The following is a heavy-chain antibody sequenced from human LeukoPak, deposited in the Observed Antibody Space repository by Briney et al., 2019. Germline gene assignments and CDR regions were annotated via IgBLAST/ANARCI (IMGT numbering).Heavy chain of an antibody. CDR3: ARGGGIPSVRDYYYMDV. J-gene: IGHJ6*03. D-gene: IGHD3-10*01. Sequence: SETLSLTCAVYGGSFSGYYWSWIRQPPGKGLEWIGEINHSGSTNYNPSLKSRVTISVDTSKNQFSLKLSSVTAADTAVYYCARGGGIPSVRDYYYMDVWGKGTTVTISS. CDR2: INHSGST. V-gene: IGHV4-34*01. CDR1: GGSFSGYY.